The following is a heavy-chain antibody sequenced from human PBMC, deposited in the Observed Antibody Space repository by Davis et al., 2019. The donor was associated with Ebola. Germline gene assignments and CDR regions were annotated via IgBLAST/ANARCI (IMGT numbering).Heavy chain of an antibody. CDR1: GGTFSSYA. V-gene: IGHV1-69*04. J-gene: IGHJ4*02. D-gene: IGHD3-3*01. CDR2: IIPILGIA. CDR3: AKDEVRGYYDFWSGCGDY. Sequence: SVKVSCKASGGTFSSYAISWVRQAPGQGLEWMGRIIPILGIANYAQKFQGRVTITADKSTSTAYMELSSLRSEDTAVYYCAKDEVRGYYDFWSGCGDYWGQGTLVTVSS.